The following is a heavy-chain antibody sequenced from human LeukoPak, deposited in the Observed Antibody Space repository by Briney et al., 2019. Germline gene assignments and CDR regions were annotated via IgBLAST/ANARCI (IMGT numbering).Heavy chain of an antibody. CDR3: AQLSYYDHNGKVGY. Sequence: QPGGSLRLSCAASGFTFSSYAMSWVRQAPGKGLEWVSSIGGSGDITYYADSVKGRLTISRDNSKNTLYLQMNSLRAEDTAVWYCAQLSYYDHNGKVGYWGQGTLVTVSS. J-gene: IGHJ4*02. D-gene: IGHD3-22*01. CDR2: IGGSGDIT. V-gene: IGHV3-23*01. CDR1: GFTFSSYA.